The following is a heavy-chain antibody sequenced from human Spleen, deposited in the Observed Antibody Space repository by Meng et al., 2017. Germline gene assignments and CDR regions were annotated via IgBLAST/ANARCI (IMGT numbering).Heavy chain of an antibody. CDR3: ARDESGGSYYFDH. J-gene: IGHJ4*02. CDR1: GFTFSSYG. D-gene: IGHD1-26*01. V-gene: IGHV3-33*01. CDR2: IWYDGSNK. Sequence: GESLKISCAASGFTFSSYGMHWVRQAPGKGLEWVAVIWYDGSNKYYADSVKGRFTISRDNSKNTLYLQMNSLRAEDTAVYYCARDESGGSYYFDHWGQGTLVTVSS.